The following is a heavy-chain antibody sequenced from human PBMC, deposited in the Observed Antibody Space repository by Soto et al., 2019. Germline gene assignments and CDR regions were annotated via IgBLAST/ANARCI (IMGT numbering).Heavy chain of an antibody. CDR1: GGSISSSSYY. CDR3: ARQSAVAGNWFDP. Sequence: QLQLQESGPGLVKPSETLSLSCTVSGGSISSSSYYCGWIRQPPGKGLEWIGSIYYSGSTYYNPSLKSRVTIYADTSKSQFSLKLSSVTAADTAVYYCARQSAVAGNWFDPWGQGTLVTVSS. CDR2: IYYSGST. V-gene: IGHV4-39*01. J-gene: IGHJ5*02. D-gene: IGHD6-19*01.